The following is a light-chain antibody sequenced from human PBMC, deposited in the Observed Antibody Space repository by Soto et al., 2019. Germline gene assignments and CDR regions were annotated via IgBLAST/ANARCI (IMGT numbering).Light chain of an antibody. CDR3: SSYTSTTSPV. CDR2: EVN. CDR1: SSDVGGYNF. Sequence: QSALTQPASVSGSPGQSITISCTGTSSDVGGYNFVSWYQQHPDKAPKLIIYEVNKRPSGVSSRYSGSKFDNTASLTISGLQPDDDADYYCSSYTSTTSPVFGGGTKVTVL. J-gene: IGLJ3*02. V-gene: IGLV2-14*01.